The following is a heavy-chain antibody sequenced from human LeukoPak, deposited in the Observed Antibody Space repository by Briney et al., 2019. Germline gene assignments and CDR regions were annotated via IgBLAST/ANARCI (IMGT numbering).Heavy chain of an antibody. CDR3: ARDQQPYRAFDI. CDR2: IYTSGSI. D-gene: IGHD6-13*01. J-gene: IGHJ3*02. Sequence: PSETLSLTCTVSGGSISSYYWSWIRQPAGKGLEWIGRIYTSGSINYNPSLKSRVTMSVDTSKSQFSLNLSSVTAADTAVYYCARDQQPYRAFDIWGQGTMVTVSS. CDR1: GGSISSYY. V-gene: IGHV4-4*07.